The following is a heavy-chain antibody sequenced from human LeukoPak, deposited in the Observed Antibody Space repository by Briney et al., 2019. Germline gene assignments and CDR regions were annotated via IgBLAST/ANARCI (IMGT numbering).Heavy chain of an antibody. Sequence: SETLSLTCTVSGYSISSGYYWGWIRQPPGKGLEWIGSIYHSGSTYYNPSLKSRVTISVDTSKNQFSLKLSSVTAADTAVYYCARGGRGSHYYYYMDVWGKGTTVTVSS. J-gene: IGHJ6*03. V-gene: IGHV4-38-2*02. CDR3: ARGGRGSHYYYYMDV. CDR2: IYHSGST. CDR1: GYSISSGYY. D-gene: IGHD5-12*01.